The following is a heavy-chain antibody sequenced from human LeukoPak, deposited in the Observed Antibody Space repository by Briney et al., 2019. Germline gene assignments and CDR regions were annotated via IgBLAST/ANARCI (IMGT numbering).Heavy chain of an antibody. CDR2: IYYSGST. CDR1: GGSISSYY. V-gene: IGHV4-59*01. J-gene: IGHJ6*02. D-gene: IGHD1-14*01. CDR3: ARKNNLRGYYYGMDV. Sequence: SETLSLTCTVSGGSISSYYWSWIRQPPGKGLEWIGYIYYSGSTNYNPSLKSRVTISVDTSKNQFSLKLSSVTAADTAVYYCARKNNLRGYYYGMDVWGQGTTVTVSS.